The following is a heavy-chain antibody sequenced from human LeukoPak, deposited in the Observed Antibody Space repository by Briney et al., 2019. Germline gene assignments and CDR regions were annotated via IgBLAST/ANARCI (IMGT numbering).Heavy chain of an antibody. CDR1: GGSIRSYY. CDR2: IYDSGST. CDR3: ARLPYYYDSRHNWFDP. D-gene: IGHD3-22*01. Sequence: SETLSLTCTVSGGSIRSYYWSWIRQPPGKGLEWVGYIYDSGSTSYNPSLKSRVTISVDTSKNQFSLKLSSVTAADTAVYYCARLPYYYDSRHNWFDPWGQGTLVTVSS. V-gene: IGHV4-59*08. J-gene: IGHJ5*02.